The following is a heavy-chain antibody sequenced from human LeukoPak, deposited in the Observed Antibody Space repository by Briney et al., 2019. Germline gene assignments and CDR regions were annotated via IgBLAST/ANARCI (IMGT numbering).Heavy chain of an antibody. D-gene: IGHD5-18*01. CDR3: AKDLRRGYSYGHYYYYGMDV. Sequence: GGSLRLSCAASGFTLDDYAMHWVRQAPGKGLEWVSGISWNSGSIGYADSVKGRFTISRDNAKNSLYLQMNSLRAEDTALYYCAKDLRRGYSYGHYYYYGMDVWGQGTTVTVSS. CDR2: ISWNSGSI. CDR1: GFTLDDYA. V-gene: IGHV3-9*01. J-gene: IGHJ6*02.